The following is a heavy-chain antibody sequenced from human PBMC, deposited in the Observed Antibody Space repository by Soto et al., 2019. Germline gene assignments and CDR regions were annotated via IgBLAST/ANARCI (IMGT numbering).Heavy chain of an antibody. CDR1: GGSIRSYY. CDR2: ISYSGST. J-gene: IGHJ4*02. V-gene: IGHV4-59*08. CDR3: ARQDGYGRY. Sequence: SETLSLTCTVSGGSIRSYYWSWIRQPPGKGLEWIGYISYSGSTNYNPSLKSRVTISVDASKNHFSLKLSSVTAADTAVYYCARQDGYGRYWGQGTLVTVPS. D-gene: IGHD5-12*01.